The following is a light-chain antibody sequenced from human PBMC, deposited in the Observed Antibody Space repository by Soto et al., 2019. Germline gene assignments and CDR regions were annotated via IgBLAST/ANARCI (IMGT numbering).Light chain of an antibody. V-gene: IGKV1-6*01. Sequence: AIQLTPSPSSLSASVGNRVTITCRASQGISNFLAWYQQKPGKVPKLLIYAASTLQSGVPSRFSGSGSGTDFTLTISSLQPEDFTTYYCLLDSIHCWAFGQGGKVDIK. J-gene: IGKJ1*01. CDR3: LLDSIHCWA. CDR1: QGISNF. CDR2: AAS.